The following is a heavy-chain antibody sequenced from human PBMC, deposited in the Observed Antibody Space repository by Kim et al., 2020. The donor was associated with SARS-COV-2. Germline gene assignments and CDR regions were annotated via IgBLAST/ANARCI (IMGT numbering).Heavy chain of an antibody. CDR3: ARDNANGWFGVGTDAFDI. D-gene: IGHD3-10*01. V-gene: IGHV1-2*04. Sequence: ASVKVSCKASGYTFTGYYRHWVRQAPGQGLEWMGWINPNSGGTNYAQKFQGWVTMTRDTSISTAYMELSRLRSDDTAVYYCARDNANGWFGVGTDAFDIWGQGTMVTVSS. J-gene: IGHJ3*02. CDR2: INPNSGGT. CDR1: GYTFTGYY.